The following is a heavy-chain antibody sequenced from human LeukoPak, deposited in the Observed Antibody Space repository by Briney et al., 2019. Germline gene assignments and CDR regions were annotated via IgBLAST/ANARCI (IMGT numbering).Heavy chain of an antibody. Sequence: SVKVSCKASGFTFTSSAVQWGRQAGGQRLEWIGWIVAGSGNTNYAQKFQERVTITRDMSTSTAYMELSSLRSEDTAVYYCAADSARYKYYYGSGSYHSWFDPWGQGTLVTVSS. V-gene: IGHV1-58*01. CDR1: GFTFTSSA. D-gene: IGHD3-10*01. J-gene: IGHJ5*02. CDR3: AADSARYKYYYGSGSYHSWFDP. CDR2: IVAGSGNT.